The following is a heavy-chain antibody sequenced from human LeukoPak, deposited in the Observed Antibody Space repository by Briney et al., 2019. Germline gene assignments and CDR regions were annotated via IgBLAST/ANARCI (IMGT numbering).Heavy chain of an antibody. CDR2: INHSGST. J-gene: IGHJ4*02. V-gene: IGHV4-34*01. CDR1: GGSFSGYY. Sequence: SETLSLTCAVYGGSFSGYYWSWIRQPPGKGLEWIGEINHSGSTNYNPSLKSRVTISVDTSKNQFSLKLSSVTAADTAVYYCARDRSPGSSILGYWGQGTLVTVSS. D-gene: IGHD6-13*01. CDR3: ARDRSPGSSILGY.